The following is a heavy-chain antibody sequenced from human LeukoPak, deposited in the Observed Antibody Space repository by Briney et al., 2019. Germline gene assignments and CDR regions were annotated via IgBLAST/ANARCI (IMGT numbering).Heavy chain of an antibody. J-gene: IGHJ4*02. Sequence: GGSLRLSCATSGFTFSNAWMNWVRQAPGKGLEWVSAISGSGGSTYYVDSVKGRFTISRDNSKNTLYLQMNSLRAEDTAVYYCATQPGSSWYYFDYWGQGTLVTVSS. V-gene: IGHV3-23*01. CDR3: ATQPGSSWYYFDY. D-gene: IGHD6-13*01. CDR1: GFTFSNAW. CDR2: ISGSGGST.